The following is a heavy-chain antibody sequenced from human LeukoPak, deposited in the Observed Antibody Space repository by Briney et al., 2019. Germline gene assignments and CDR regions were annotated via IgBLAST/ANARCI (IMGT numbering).Heavy chain of an antibody. Sequence: ASVKVSCKASGGTFSSYAISWVRQAPGQGLEWMGRIIPILGIADYAQKFQGRVTITADKSTSTAYMELSSLRSEDTAVYYCARGSSSCLDYWGQGTLVTVSS. D-gene: IGHD6-13*01. CDR2: IIPILGIA. CDR1: GGTFSSYA. V-gene: IGHV1-69*04. CDR3: ARGSSSCLDY. J-gene: IGHJ4*02.